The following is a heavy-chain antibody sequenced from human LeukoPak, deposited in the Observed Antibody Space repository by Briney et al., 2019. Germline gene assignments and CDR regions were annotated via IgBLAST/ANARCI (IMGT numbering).Heavy chain of an antibody. D-gene: IGHD2/OR15-2a*01. V-gene: IGHV4-39*01. CDR2: IYYSGST. CDR3: ARAELGYYYYYMDV. Sequence: SETLSLTCTVSGGSISSSSYYWGWIRQPPGKGLEWIGSIYYSGSTYYNPSLKSRVTISVDTSKNQFSLKLSSVTAADTAVYYCARAELGYYYYYMDVWGKGTTVTISS. J-gene: IGHJ6*03. CDR1: GGSISSSSYY.